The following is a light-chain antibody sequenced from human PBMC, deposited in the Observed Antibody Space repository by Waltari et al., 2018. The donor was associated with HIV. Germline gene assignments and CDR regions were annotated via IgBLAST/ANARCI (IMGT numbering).Light chain of an antibody. J-gene: IGKJ1*01. V-gene: IGKV1-5*03. CDR3: HQYSNYLGS. CDR1: QTVGDW. Sequence: DIHMTQSPPTLTASIGARVHTTCRASQTVGDWLAWYQQKPGEAPTLLIYRATTVENGVPSRFSGSASGTDFTLAIDSLHPDDFATYYCHQYSNYLGSFGQGTRVQLK. CDR2: RAT.